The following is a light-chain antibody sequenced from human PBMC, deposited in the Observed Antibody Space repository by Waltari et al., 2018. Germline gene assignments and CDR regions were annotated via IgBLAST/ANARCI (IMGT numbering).Light chain of an antibody. CDR3: QTGGHGTWV. CDR1: SGHSSNV. V-gene: IGLV4-69*01. CDR2: VNSDSTH. Sequence: QLVLTQSPSASASLGASVKLTCTLSSGHSSNVIAWLQQQPEKGPRFLMKVNSDSTHSKGDGIPDRFSGSSSGAERYLTISSLQSEDEADYYCQTGGHGTWVFGGGTKLTVL. J-gene: IGLJ3*02.